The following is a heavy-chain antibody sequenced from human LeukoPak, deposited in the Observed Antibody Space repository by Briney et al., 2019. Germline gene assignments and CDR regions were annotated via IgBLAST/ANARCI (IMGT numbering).Heavy chain of an antibody. J-gene: IGHJ4*02. Sequence: PGGSLRLSCAVSGLTFSSSWMDWVRQAPGEGLEWVASINPEGSEKYSAGSVKGRFTISRDNAKSSLYLQMDSLRVEDTAIYYCARDLAYSRLDYWGQGVLVTVSS. CDR1: GLTFSSSW. D-gene: IGHD5-18*01. CDR3: ARDLAYSRLDY. CDR2: INPEGSEK. V-gene: IGHV3-7*01.